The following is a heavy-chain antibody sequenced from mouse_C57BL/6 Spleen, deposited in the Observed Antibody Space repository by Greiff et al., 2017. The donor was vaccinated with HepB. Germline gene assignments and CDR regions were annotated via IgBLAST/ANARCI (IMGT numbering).Heavy chain of an antibody. CDR3: ARTTVVAPDY. CDR2: ISSGSSTI. D-gene: IGHD1-1*01. J-gene: IGHJ2*01. Sequence: EVHLVESGGGLVKPGGSLKLSCAASGFTFSDYGMHWVRQAPEKGLEWVAYISSGSSTIYYADTVKGRFTISRDNAKNTLFLQMTSLRSEDTAMYYCARTTVVAPDYWGQGTTLTVSS. CDR1: GFTFSDYG. V-gene: IGHV5-17*01.